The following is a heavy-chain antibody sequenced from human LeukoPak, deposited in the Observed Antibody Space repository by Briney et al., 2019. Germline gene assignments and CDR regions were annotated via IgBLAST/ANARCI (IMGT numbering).Heavy chain of an antibody. Sequence: SETLSLTCAVYGGSFSGYYWSWIRQPAGKGLEWIGRIYTSGSTNYNPSLKSRVTMSVDTSKNQFSLKLSSVTAADTAVYYCASTLLMTTVTTDAFDIWGQGTMVTVSS. V-gene: IGHV4-59*10. J-gene: IGHJ3*02. CDR2: IYTSGST. CDR3: ASTLLMTTVTTDAFDI. CDR1: GGSFSGYY. D-gene: IGHD4-17*01.